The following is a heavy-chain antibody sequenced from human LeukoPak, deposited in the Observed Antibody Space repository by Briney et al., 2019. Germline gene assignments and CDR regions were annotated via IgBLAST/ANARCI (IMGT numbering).Heavy chain of an antibody. V-gene: IGHV4-4*07. D-gene: IGHD6-13*01. Sequence: PSETLSLTCTVSGGSISSYYWSWIRQPAGKGLEWIGRIYTSGSTNYNPSLKSRVTMSVDTSKNQFSLKLSSVTAADTAVYYCARDIVAAAAYWFDPWGQGTLVTVSS. CDR1: GGSISSYY. CDR2: IYTSGST. J-gene: IGHJ5*02. CDR3: ARDIVAAAAYWFDP.